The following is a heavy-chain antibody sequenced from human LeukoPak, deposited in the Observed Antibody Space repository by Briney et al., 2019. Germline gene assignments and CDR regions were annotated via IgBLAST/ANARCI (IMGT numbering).Heavy chain of an antibody. Sequence: SQTLSLTCAVSGGSISSGGYSWSWIRQPPGKGLEWIGYIYHSGSTYYNPSLKSRVTISVDTSKNQFSLKLSSVTAADTAVYYCARGVAAAGNRVPLSYYYYYGMDVWGQGTTVTVSS. V-gene: IGHV4-30-2*01. J-gene: IGHJ6*02. D-gene: IGHD6-13*01. CDR3: ARGVAAAGNRVPLSYYYYYGMDV. CDR1: GGSISSGGYS. CDR2: IYHSGST.